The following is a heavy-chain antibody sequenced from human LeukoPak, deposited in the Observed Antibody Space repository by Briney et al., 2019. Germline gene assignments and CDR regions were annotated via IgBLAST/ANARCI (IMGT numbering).Heavy chain of an antibody. CDR2: INHSGST. V-gene: IGHV4-34*01. CDR1: GGSFSGYY. J-gene: IGHJ6*03. Sequence: SETLSLTCAVYGGSFSGYYWSWIRQPPGKGLEWIGEINHSGSTNYNPSLKSRVTISVDTSKNQFSLKLSSVTAADTAVYYCATGPIRRPVVPAAKNYYYYYYTDVWGKGTTVTISS. D-gene: IGHD2-2*01. CDR3: ATGPIRRPVVPAAKNYYYYYYTDV.